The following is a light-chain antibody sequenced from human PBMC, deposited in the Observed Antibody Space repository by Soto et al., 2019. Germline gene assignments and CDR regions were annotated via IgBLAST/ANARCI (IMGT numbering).Light chain of an antibody. CDR2: DAS. Sequence: EIVLTQSPATLSLSPGERATLSCRASQSVNNYLAWYQQKPGQAPRLLISDASNRATGIPARFSGSRSGTDFTLTISSLEPEDFAVYHCQRRRSWPPAFGGGTKVEIK. CDR1: QSVNNY. V-gene: IGKV3-11*01. J-gene: IGKJ4*01. CDR3: QRRRSWPPA.